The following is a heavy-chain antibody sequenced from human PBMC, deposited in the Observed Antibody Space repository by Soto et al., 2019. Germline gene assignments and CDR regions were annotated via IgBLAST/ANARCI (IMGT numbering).Heavy chain of an antibody. CDR2: INSDGSNT. J-gene: IGHJ6*02. CDR3: TRSGSSPYYYGMDV. D-gene: IGHD6-6*01. CDR1: GFTFSSYW. V-gene: IGHV3-74*01. Sequence: GGSLRLSCAASGFTFSSYWMHWVRQAPGKGLVWVSRINSDGSNTNYADSVKGRFTTSRDNAKNTLYLQMNSLRAEDTAVYYCTRSGSSPYYYGMDVWGQGTTVTVSS.